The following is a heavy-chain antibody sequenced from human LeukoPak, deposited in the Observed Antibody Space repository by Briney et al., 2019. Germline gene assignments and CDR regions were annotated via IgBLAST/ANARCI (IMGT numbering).Heavy chain of an antibody. CDR3: ASGRAAAGTFDYYYYMDV. V-gene: IGHV3-30*02. CDR1: GFTFSTYG. D-gene: IGHD6-13*01. J-gene: IGHJ6*03. CDR2: IRYVGINK. Sequence: GGSLRLSCAASGFTFSTYGMHWVRQAPGKGLEWVSFIRYVGINKYYADSVKGRFTISRDNSKNTLYLQMNSLRAEDTAVYYCASGRAAAGTFDYYYYMDVWGKGTTVTVSS.